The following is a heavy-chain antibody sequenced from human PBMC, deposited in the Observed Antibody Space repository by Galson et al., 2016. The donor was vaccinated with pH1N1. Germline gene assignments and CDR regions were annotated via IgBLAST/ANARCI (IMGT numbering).Heavy chain of an antibody. J-gene: IGHJ4*02. Sequence: LRLSCAASGFTFNNYAMSWVRQAPGKGLEWVSVISGSGDKTYYADSVKGRFTISRDDSKNTLYLNMSRLTAEDTATYFCSRDGDRRGDYRPWGDYWGQGSLVIVSS. CDR2: ISGSGDKT. D-gene: IGHD4-17*01. V-gene: IGHV3-23*01. CDR3: SRDGDRRGDYRPWGDY. CDR1: GFTFNNYA.